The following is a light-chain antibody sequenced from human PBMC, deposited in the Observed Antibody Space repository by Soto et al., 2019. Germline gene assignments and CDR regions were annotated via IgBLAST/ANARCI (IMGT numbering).Light chain of an antibody. Sequence: EIVLTHSPGTLSSSPGEIATLSCRASQSVSSSHLAWYQQKPGQAPRLLIYGASSRATGIPDRFSGSGSGTDFTLTISRLEPEDFAVSYCQQYGSPPGTVRQGTKVDIK. CDR3: QQYGSPPGT. V-gene: IGKV3-20*01. CDR1: QSVSSSH. J-gene: IGKJ1*01. CDR2: GAS.